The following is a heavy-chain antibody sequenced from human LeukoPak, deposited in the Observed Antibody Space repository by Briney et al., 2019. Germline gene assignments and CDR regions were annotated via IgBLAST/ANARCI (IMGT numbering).Heavy chain of an antibody. V-gene: IGHV1-46*01. CDR3: AREKQRIAAARLFDY. Sequence: ASVKVSCKASGYTFTSYYMHWVRQAPGQGLEWMGIINPSGGSTSYAQKFQGRVTMTRDTSTSTVYMELSSLRSEDTAVYYCAREKQRIAAARLFDYWGQGSLVTVSS. CDR1: GYTFTSYY. J-gene: IGHJ4*02. CDR2: INPSGGST. D-gene: IGHD6-13*01.